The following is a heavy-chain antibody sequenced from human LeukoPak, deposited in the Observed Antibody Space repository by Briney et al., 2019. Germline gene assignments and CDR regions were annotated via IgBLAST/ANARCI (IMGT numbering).Heavy chain of an antibody. J-gene: IGHJ4*02. CDR1: GGTFSSYA. Sequence: SVKVSCKASGGTFSSYAISWVRQAPGQGLEWMGGIIPIFGTANYAQKFQGRVTITADESTSTAYMEVRSLTSEDTAVFYCARDTIAAAGSSPEDWGQGTLVTVSS. CDR3: ARDTIAAAGSSPED. V-gene: IGHV1-69*13. D-gene: IGHD6-13*01. CDR2: IIPIFGTA.